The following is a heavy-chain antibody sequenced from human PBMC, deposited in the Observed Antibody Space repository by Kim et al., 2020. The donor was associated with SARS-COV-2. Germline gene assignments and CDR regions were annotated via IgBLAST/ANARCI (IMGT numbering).Heavy chain of an antibody. Sequence: ASVKGRITISRDDSKITLYLQMNSLRAEDTAIYYCANTVNVLYFDWSLHSWGQGTLVTVSS. V-gene: IGHV3-30*02. CDR3: ANTVNVLYFDWSLHS. J-gene: IGHJ4*02. D-gene: IGHD3-9*01.